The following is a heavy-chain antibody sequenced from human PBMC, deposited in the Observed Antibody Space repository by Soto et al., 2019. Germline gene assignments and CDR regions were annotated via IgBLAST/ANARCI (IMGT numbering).Heavy chain of an antibody. CDR2: ISGSGDVI. D-gene: IGHD6-13*01. Sequence: GGPLSLSGAAAGLTFSTQNMNWVRQAPGKGLEWIAYISGSGDVIDAADSLKGRFTISRDNAKKSLYLQMNSLRVEDTAVYYCARGSGSSCFFIWGQGTLVTVSS. CDR3: ARGSGSSCFFI. J-gene: IGHJ4*02. V-gene: IGHV3-48*04. CDR1: GLTFSTQN.